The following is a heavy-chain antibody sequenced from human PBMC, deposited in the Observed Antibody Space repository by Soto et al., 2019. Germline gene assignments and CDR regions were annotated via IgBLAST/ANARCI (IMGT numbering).Heavy chain of an antibody. Sequence: QVQLQESGPGLVKPSQTLSLTCTVSGGSISSGGYYWSRIRQHPGKGLEGIGYIYYSGSTYYNPSLKSRATRAVDTSKNQSSLKLSSVTAADTAVYYCARETYDYYGMDVWGQGTTVTVSS. CDR1: GGSISSGGYY. CDR2: IYYSGST. CDR3: ARETYDYYGMDV. V-gene: IGHV4-31*03. J-gene: IGHJ6*02.